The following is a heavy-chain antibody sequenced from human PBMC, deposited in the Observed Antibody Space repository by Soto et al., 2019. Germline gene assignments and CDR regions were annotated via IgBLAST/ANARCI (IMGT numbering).Heavy chain of an antibody. CDR3: ARDGPYYYASRMDV. D-gene: IGHD3-10*01. J-gene: IGHJ6*02. Sequence: EVQLVESGGGLVQPGGSLRLSCAASGILVSSNYMTWVRQAPGKGLEWVSVLHSGGDTYYANSVKGRLTISRHDSTNTLFLQMNSLTPEDTAVYYCARDGPYYYASRMDVWGQGTTVTVSS. CDR1: GILVSSNY. V-gene: IGHV3-53*04. CDR2: LHSGGDT.